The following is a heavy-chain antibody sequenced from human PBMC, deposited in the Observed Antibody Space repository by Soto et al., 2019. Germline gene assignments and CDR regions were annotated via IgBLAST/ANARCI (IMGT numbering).Heavy chain of an antibody. D-gene: IGHD5-18*01. J-gene: IGHJ4*02. V-gene: IGHV3-33*01. CDR3: ARDRAMGSTLIDY. Sequence: ESGGGVVQPGRSLRLSCAASGFTFSSYGMHWVRQAPGKGLEWVAVIWYDGSNKYYADSVKGRFTISRDNSKNTLYLQMNSLRAEDTAVYYCARDRAMGSTLIDYWGQGTLVTVSS. CDR2: IWYDGSNK. CDR1: GFTFSSYG.